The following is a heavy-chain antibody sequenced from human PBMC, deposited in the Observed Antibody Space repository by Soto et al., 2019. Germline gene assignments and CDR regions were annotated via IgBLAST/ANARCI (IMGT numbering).Heavy chain of an antibody. D-gene: IGHD6-6*01. CDR1: GGSFSGYY. CDR2: INHSGST. CDR3: ARSSGFDI. V-gene: IGHV4-34*01. Sequence: ETLSLTCAVYGGSFSGYYWSWVRQPPGKGLEWIGEINHSGSTNYNPSLKSRVTISVDTSKNQFSLKLSSVTAADTAVYYCARSSGFDIWGQGTMVTVSS. J-gene: IGHJ3*02.